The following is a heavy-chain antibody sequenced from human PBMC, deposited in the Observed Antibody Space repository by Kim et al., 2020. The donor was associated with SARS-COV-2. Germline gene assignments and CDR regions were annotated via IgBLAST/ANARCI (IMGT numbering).Heavy chain of an antibody. CDR1: GFTFSSYA. V-gene: IGHV3-30*01. CDR2: ISYDGSNK. Sequence: GGSLRLSCAASGFTFSSYAMHWVRQAPGKGLEWVAVISYDGSNKYYADSVKGRFTISRDNSKNTLYLQMNSLRAEDTAVYYCARDATLLFGGSGSYEPFDYWGQGTLVTVSS. D-gene: IGHD3-10*01. J-gene: IGHJ4*02. CDR3: ARDATLLFGGSGSYEPFDY.